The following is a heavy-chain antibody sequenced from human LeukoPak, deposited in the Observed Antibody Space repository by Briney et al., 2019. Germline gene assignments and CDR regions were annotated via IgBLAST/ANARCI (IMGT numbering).Heavy chain of an antibody. V-gene: IGHV3-48*03. Sequence: PGGSLRLSCAASGFTFSSYEMNWVRQAPGKGLEWVSSISSSGSLIYYADSKKGRFTISRDNTNNSLYLQMDSLRAEDTAVYYCARGRIAVSGMEPGDYWGQGTLVTVSS. J-gene: IGHJ4*02. CDR2: ISSSGSLI. CDR3: ARGRIAVSGMEPGDY. CDR1: GFTFSSYE. D-gene: IGHD6-19*01.